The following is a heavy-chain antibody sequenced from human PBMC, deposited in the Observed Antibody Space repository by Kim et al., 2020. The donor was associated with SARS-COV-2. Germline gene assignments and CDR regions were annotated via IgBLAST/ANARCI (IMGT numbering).Heavy chain of an antibody. CDR2: IWYDGSNK. Sequence: GGSLRLSCAASGFTFSSYGMHWVRQAPGKGLEWVAVIWYDGSNKYYADSVKGRFTISRDNSKNTLYLQMNSLRAEDTAVYYCARVRYDFWSGYFVGTHYYGMDVWGQGTTVTVSS. J-gene: IGHJ6*02. CDR3: ARVRYDFWSGYFVGTHYYGMDV. D-gene: IGHD3-3*01. CDR1: GFTFSSYG. V-gene: IGHV3-33*01.